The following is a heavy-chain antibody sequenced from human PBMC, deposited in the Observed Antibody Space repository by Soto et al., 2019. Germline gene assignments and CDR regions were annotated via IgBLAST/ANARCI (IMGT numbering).Heavy chain of an antibody. Sequence: EVQLVESGGGLVKPGGSLRLSCAASGFTFTYVWMNWVRQAPGKGLEWVGRIKSKTDGGTTDYAAPVTGRFTISRDVSKITLYLQMSSLRTEDTAVYYCTRVLEASGSTASYWGQGTLVTGSS. J-gene: IGHJ4*02. V-gene: IGHV3-15*07. CDR1: GFTFTYVW. D-gene: IGHD3-10*01. CDR3: TRVLEASGSTASY. CDR2: IKSKTDGGTT.